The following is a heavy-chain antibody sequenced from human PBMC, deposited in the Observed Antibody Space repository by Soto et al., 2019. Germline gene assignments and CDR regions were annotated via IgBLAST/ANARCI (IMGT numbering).Heavy chain of an antibody. Sequence: QVQLLQSGAEVKKPGSSVRVSCEASGGTFRTYAISWVRQAPGQGLEWMGEIIPIFGTVNYAQKFQGRVTITEDESTTTVYMDLRSLRSEDTAVYYCAKGAVAGTPTSYYYYCMDVWGQGTTVTVSS. CDR3: AKGAVAGTPTSYYYYCMDV. D-gene: IGHD6-19*01. CDR1: GGTFRTYA. J-gene: IGHJ6*02. V-gene: IGHV1-69*12. CDR2: IIPIFGTV.